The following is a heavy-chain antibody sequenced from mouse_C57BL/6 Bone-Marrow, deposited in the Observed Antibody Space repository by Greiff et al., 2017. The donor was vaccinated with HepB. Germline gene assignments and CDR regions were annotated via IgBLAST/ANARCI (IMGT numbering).Heavy chain of an antibody. CDR2: INPSNGGT. CDR1: GYTFTSYW. CDR3: ATYGSSYGGAMDY. D-gene: IGHD1-1*01. J-gene: IGHJ4*01. V-gene: IGHV1-53*01. Sequence: QVQLQHPGTELVKPGASVKLSCKASGYTFTSYWMHWVKQRPGQGLEWIGNINPSNGGTNYNEKFKSKATLTVDKSSSTAYMQLSSLTSEDSAVYYCATYGSSYGGAMDYWGQGTSVTVSS.